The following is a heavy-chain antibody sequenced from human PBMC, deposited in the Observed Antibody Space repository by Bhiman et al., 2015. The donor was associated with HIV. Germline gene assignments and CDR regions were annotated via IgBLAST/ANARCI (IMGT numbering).Heavy chain of an antibody. V-gene: IGHV3-21*03. CDR3: ARDRPYNWNWGGYFYGMDV. CDR2: IISSGRYI. J-gene: IGHJ6*02. Sequence: EVQLEESGGGLVKPGGSLRLSCAASGFTFSSYSMTWVRQAPGKGLEWVSSIISSGRYIYYADSVKGRFTISRDNAKNSLYLQMNSLRGEDTAVYYCARDRPYNWNWGGYFYGMDVWGQGTTVIVSS. CDR1: GFTFSSYS. D-gene: IGHD1-7*01.